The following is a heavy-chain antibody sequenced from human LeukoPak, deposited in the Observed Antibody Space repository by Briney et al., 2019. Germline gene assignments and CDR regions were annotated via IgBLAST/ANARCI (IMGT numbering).Heavy chain of an antibody. CDR3: APGTYRYGYLFDY. J-gene: IGHJ4*02. CDR1: GFTFSDYY. D-gene: IGHD5-18*01. Sequence: GGSLRLSCAASGFTFSDYYMSRIRQAPGKGLEWVSYISSSSSYTNYADSVKGRFTISRDNAKNSLYLQMNSLRAEDTAVYYCAPGTYRYGYLFDYWGQGTLVTVSS. CDR2: ISSSSSYT. V-gene: IGHV3-11*06.